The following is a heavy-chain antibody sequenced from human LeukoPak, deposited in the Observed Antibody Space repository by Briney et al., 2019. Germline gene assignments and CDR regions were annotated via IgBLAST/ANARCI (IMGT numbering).Heavy chain of an antibody. Sequence: PGGSLRLSCAASGFSFSSYGMHWVRQAPGKGLEWVAVIWYDGNNKYYVDSVQGRFTISRDNSKNTLYLQMNSLRAEDTAVYYCAKDRVERDSSTSCYDYWGQGTLVTVSS. CDR2: IWYDGNNK. CDR3: AKDRVERDSSTSCYDY. J-gene: IGHJ4*02. D-gene: IGHD2-2*01. V-gene: IGHV3-30*02. CDR1: GFSFSSYG.